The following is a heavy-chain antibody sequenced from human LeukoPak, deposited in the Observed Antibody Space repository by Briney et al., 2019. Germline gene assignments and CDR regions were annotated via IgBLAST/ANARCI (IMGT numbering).Heavy chain of an antibody. CDR1: GGTFSSYA. J-gene: IGHJ6*02. Sequence: SVKVSCKASGGTFSSYAISWVRQAPGQGLECMGRIIPILGIANYSQKFQGRVTITADKSTSTAYMELSSLRSEDTAVYYCARGGYCSSTSCFIGTVDYYYYGMDVWGQGTTVTVSS. CDR2: IIPILGIA. D-gene: IGHD2-2*03. CDR3: ARGGYCSSTSCFIGTVDYYYYGMDV. V-gene: IGHV1-69*04.